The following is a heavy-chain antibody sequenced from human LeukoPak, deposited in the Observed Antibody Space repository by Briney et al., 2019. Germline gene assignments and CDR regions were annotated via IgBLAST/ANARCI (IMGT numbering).Heavy chain of an antibody. CDR2: ISAYNGNT. CDR3: ARVLNYYDSSYYMDV. D-gene: IGHD3-22*01. Sequence: ASVKVSCKASGYTFTSYGISWVRQAPGQGLEWMGWISAYNGNTNYAQKLQGRVTMTTDTSTSTAYMELRSLRSDDTAVYYCARVLNYYDSSYYMDVWGKGTTVTISS. V-gene: IGHV1-18*01. J-gene: IGHJ6*03. CDR1: GYTFTSYG.